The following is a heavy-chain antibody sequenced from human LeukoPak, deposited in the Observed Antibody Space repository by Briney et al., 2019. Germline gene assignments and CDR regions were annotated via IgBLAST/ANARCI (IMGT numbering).Heavy chain of an antibody. CDR1: GFTFGSYG. D-gene: IGHD2-2*02. CDR2: IRYDGSNK. J-gene: IGHJ4*02. CDR3: AKVVPCSSTSCYRYFDY. V-gene: IGHV3-30*02. Sequence: PGGSLRLSXAASGFTFGSYGMHWVRQTPGKGLEWVAFIRYDGSNKYYADSVKGRFTISRDNSKNTLYLQMNSLRAEDTAVYYCAKVVPCSSTSCYRYFDYWGQGTLVTVSS.